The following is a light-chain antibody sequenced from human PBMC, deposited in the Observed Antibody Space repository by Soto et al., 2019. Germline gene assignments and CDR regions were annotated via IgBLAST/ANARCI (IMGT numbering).Light chain of an antibody. V-gene: IGKV3-15*01. Sequence: EIVMTQSPATLSVSPGERATLSCRASQSVSSNLAWYQQKPGQAPRLLFYGASTRATGIPVRFSASGSGTEFTLTISSLQSEDFAVYYCQQYGGSPRTFGQGTKLEIK. CDR1: QSVSSN. CDR3: QQYGGSPRT. J-gene: IGKJ2*01. CDR2: GAS.